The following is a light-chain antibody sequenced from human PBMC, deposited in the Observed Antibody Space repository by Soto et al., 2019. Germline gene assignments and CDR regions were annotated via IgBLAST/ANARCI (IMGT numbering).Light chain of an antibody. CDR2: GDS. CDR1: SSNIGAGYD. J-gene: IGLJ3*02. V-gene: IGLV1-40*01. CDR3: QSYDSSLRGV. Sequence: QSVLTQPPSVSGAPGQRVTISCTGSSSNIGAGYDVHWYQQFPGTAPKLLIYGDSNRPSGVPDRFSGSKSGTSASLAITGLQAEDEADYYCQSYDSSLRGVFGGGTKLTVL.